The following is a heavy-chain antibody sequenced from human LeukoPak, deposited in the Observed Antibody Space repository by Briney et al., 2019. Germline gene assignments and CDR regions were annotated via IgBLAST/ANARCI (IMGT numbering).Heavy chain of an antibody. CDR2: IWSDATNR. D-gene: IGHD4-11*01. CDR1: GFIFSHHG. V-gene: IGHV3-33*01. Sequence: GGSLRLSCEASGFIFSHHGMHWVRQAPGQGLEWVAVIWSDATNRFYADPVKGRFTISRDNSQNTVFLQMDILRVKDKAIYYCARDAQRGFDYSNSLKYWGHGTLVTVSS. CDR3: ARDAQRGFDYSNSLKY. J-gene: IGHJ4*01.